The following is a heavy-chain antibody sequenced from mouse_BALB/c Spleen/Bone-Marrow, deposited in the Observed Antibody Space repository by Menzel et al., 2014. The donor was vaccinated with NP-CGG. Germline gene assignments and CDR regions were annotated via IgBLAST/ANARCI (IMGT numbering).Heavy chain of an antibody. V-gene: IGHV1-5*01. Sequence: EVQVVESGTVLARPGAAVKMSCKASGYTFSNYWMHWVKPRPGQGLEWIGTIYPGNSDTTYNQNFKGKAKLTAVTSTSTAYMELSSLTNEDSAVYYCTTLARNNFDYWGQGTTLTVSS. J-gene: IGHJ2*01. CDR1: GYTFSNYW. CDR3: TTLARNNFDY. CDR2: IYPGNSDT. D-gene: IGHD3-1*01.